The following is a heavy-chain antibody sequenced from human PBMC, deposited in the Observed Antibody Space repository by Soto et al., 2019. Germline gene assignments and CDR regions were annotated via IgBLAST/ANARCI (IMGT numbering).Heavy chain of an antibody. CDR2: IDPSDSYT. V-gene: IGHV5-10-1*01. Sequence: GESLKISCKGSGYSFTTYWISWVRQMPGKGLEWMGRIDPSDSYTSYSPSFQGHVTISADKSLSTAYLQWGSVKASDTAMYYCASGRDDGYNFSRFVYWAEGSLVPVSS. CDR1: GYSFTTYW. CDR3: ASGRDDGYNFSRFVY. J-gene: IGHJ4*02. D-gene: IGHD2-21*02.